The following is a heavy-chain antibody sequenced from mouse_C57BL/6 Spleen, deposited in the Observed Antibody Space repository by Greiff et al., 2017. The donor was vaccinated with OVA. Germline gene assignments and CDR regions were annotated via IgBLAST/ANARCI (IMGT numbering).Heavy chain of an antibody. Sequence: DVMLVESEGGLVQPGSSMKLSCTASGFTFSDYYMAWVRQVPEKGLEWVANINYDGSSTYYLDSLKSRFIISRDKAKNILYLQMSSLKSEDTATYYCARGILGWYFDVWGTGTTVTVSS. CDR3: ARGILGWYFDV. CDR1: GFTFSDYY. D-gene: IGHD5-2*01. J-gene: IGHJ1*03. V-gene: IGHV5-16*01. CDR2: INYDGSST.